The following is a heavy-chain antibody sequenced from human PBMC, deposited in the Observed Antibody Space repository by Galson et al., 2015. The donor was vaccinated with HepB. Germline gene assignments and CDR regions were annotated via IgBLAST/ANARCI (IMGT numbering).Heavy chain of an antibody. V-gene: IGHV1-3*01. CDR2: INAGNGNT. Sequence: SVKVSCKASGYTFTSYAMHWVRQAPGQRLEWMGWINAGNGNTKYSQKFQGRVTITRDTSASTAYMELSSLRSEDTAVYYCARDPSPAAGGRRGTNYYYYYGMDVWGQGTTVTVSS. J-gene: IGHJ6*02. CDR3: ARDPSPAAGGRRGTNYYYYYGMDV. CDR1: GYTFTSYA. D-gene: IGHD6-13*01.